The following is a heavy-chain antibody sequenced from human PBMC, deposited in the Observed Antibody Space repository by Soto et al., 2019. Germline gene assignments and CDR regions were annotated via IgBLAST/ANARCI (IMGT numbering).Heavy chain of an antibody. CDR1: GFTFSSYA. CDR2: ISGSGTT. Sequence: GGSLRLSCAASGFTFSSYAMSWVRQAPGKGLEWVSIISGSGTTYYAESVKGRFTISRDNAKNTLYVQMSSLRAEDTAVYYCARAAHHLWTGLADDWGQGTLVPVSS. CDR3: ARAAHHLWTGLADD. D-gene: IGHD3-10*01. V-gene: IGHV3-23*01. J-gene: IGHJ4*02.